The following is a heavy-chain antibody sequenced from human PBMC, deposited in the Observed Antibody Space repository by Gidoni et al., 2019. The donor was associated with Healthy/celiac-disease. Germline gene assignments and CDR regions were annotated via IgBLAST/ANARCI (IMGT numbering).Heavy chain of an antibody. CDR1: GFTFSSYG. J-gene: IGHJ4*02. Sequence: QVQLVESGGGVVQPGRSLRLSCAASGFTFSSYGMHWVRQAPGKGLEWVAVIWYDGSNKYYADSVKGRFTISRDNSKNTLYLQMNSLRAEDTAVYYCARDLNGDYTLFFDYWGQGTLVTVSS. V-gene: IGHV3-33*01. CDR2: IWYDGSNK. CDR3: ARDLNGDYTLFFDY. D-gene: IGHD4-17*01.